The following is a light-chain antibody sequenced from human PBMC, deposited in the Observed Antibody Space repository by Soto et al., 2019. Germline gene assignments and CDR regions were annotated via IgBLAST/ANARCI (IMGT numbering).Light chain of an antibody. CDR1: QSLLHITGETF. CDR3: MQSTQLPPT. Sequence: DVVMTQSPLSLSVAPGQPASISCKSSQSLLHITGETFLFWYLQKPGQSPQLLIYEVSTRVSGVPDRFSGSGSGTDFTLKISRVETDDVGIYYCMQSTQLPPTFGQGTRLEIK. CDR2: EVS. J-gene: IGKJ5*01. V-gene: IGKV2D-29*02.